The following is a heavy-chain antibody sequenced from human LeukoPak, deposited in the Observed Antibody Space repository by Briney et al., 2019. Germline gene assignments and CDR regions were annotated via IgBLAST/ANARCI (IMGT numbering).Heavy chain of an antibody. CDR1: GFTFSIYG. J-gene: IGHJ4*02. Sequence: GGSLRLSCAASGFTFSIYGMQWVRQAPGKGLEWVAVIWYDGSKKYSADSVKGRFTISRDNSKNTLYLQMDSLRAEDTAVYYCARYNTGSVDYWGQGTLVTVSS. D-gene: IGHD2-8*02. V-gene: IGHV3-33*08. CDR2: IWYDGSKK. CDR3: ARYNTGSVDY.